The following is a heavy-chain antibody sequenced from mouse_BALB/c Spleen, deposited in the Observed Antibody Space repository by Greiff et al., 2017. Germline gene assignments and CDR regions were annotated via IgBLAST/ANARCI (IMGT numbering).Heavy chain of an antibody. CDR3: ARGLRGYFDV. J-gene: IGHJ1*01. CDR2: ISSGGGST. V-gene: IGHV5-12-1*01. D-gene: IGHD2-4*01. Sequence: EVKVVESGGGLVKPGGSLKLSCAASGFAFSSYDMSWVRQTPEKRLEWVAYISSGGGSTYYPDTVKGRFTISRDNAKNTLYLQMSSLKSEDTAMYYCARGLRGYFDVWGAGTTVTVSS. CDR1: GFAFSSYD.